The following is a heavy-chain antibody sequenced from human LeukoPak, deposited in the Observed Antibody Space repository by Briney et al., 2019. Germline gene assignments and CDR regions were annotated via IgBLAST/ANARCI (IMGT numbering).Heavy chain of an antibody. CDR1: GFTFSSYS. CDR2: IKQDGSEK. Sequence: GGSPRLSCAASGFTFSSYSMNWVRQAPGKGLKWVANIKQDGSEKYYVDSVKGRFTISRDNAQNSLYLQMNSLRAEDTAIYYCATSTAAAGTDWGQGTLVTVSS. J-gene: IGHJ4*02. CDR3: ATSTAAAGTD. D-gene: IGHD6-13*01. V-gene: IGHV3-7*03.